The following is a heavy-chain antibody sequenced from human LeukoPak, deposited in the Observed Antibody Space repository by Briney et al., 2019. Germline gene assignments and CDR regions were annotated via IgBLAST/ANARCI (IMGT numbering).Heavy chain of an antibody. J-gene: IGHJ6*02. CDR2: IYYSGST. CDR1: GGSLSSYY. D-gene: IGHD6-13*01. Sequence: PSETLSLTCTVSGGSLSSYYWSWLRQPPGKGLEWIGYIYYSGSTNYNPSLKSRVTISVDTSKNQFSLKLSSVTAADTAVYYCARAHSSSWYKDGMDVWGQGTTVTVSS. V-gene: IGHV4-59*01. CDR3: ARAHSSSWYKDGMDV.